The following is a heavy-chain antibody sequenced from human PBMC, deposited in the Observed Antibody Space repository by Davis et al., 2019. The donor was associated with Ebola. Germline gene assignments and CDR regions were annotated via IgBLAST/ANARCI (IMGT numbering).Heavy chain of an antibody. J-gene: IGHJ6*02. Sequence: ASVKVSCKASGYTFTSYGISWVRQAPGQGLEWMGWISAYNGNTNYAQKLQGRVTMTTDPSTSTAYMELRSLGSDDTAVYYCARVFTSSIWYRGLNYKYYGMDVWGQGTTVTVSS. D-gene: IGHD6-13*01. V-gene: IGHV1-18*01. CDR1: GYTFTSYG. CDR3: ARVFTSSIWYRGLNYKYYGMDV. CDR2: ISAYNGNT.